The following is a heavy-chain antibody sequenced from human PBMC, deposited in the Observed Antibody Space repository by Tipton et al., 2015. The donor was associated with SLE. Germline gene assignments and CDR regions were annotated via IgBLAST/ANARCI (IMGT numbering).Heavy chain of an antibody. CDR2: IYARGGT. CDR3: ARAPPLDWYYYYYMDV. Sequence: TLSLTCTVSGGSISSGSDYWSWIRQPAGKGLEWIGRIYARGGTNYNPSLKSRVTISVDTSKNQFSLKLTSVTAADTAVYYCARAPPLDWYYYYYMDVWGKGTTVTVSS. J-gene: IGHJ6*03. D-gene: IGHD3/OR15-3a*01. V-gene: IGHV4-61*02. CDR1: GGSISSGSDY.